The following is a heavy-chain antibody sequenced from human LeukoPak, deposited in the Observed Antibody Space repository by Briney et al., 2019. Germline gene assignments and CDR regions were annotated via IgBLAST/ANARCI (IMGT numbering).Heavy chain of an antibody. CDR1: GFTFSGAA. CDR2: ITGDSIWI. V-gene: IGHV3-21*01. Sequence: GGSLRLSCAASGFTFSGAAMEWVRQAPGKGLEWVSSITGDSIWIYYADSVKGRFTISRDNTKNSLSLQMNSLRAEDTAVYYCARLYCSSGSCCGKHYFAYWGQGALVTVSS. J-gene: IGHJ4*02. CDR3: ARLYCSSGSCCGKHYFAY. D-gene: IGHD2-15*01.